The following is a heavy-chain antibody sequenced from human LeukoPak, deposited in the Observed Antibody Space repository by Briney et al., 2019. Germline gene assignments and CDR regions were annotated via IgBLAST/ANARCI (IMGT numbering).Heavy chain of an antibody. Sequence: GGSLRLSCAASGFTFSSYGMHWVRQAPGKGLEWVAVISYDGSNKYYADSVKGRFTISRDNSKNTLYLQMNSLRAEDTAVCYCAKGMVRGVPDYWGQGTLVTVSS. CDR1: GFTFSSYG. CDR2: ISYDGSNK. J-gene: IGHJ4*02. CDR3: AKGMVRGVPDY. D-gene: IGHD3-10*01. V-gene: IGHV3-30*18.